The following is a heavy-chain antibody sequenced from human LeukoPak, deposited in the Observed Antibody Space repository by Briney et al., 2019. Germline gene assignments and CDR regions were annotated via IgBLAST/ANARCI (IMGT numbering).Heavy chain of an antibody. CDR2: LYNGGIT. Sequence: PGGSLRLSGSASGFTVSSNHMIWVGQAPGKGREGVSDLYNGGITEHTESTKSRFTISRDNSKTTLYLQMNCLRAEDTAVYYCAILETYYCDSSGYAFDNWGQGTLGTVSS. CDR3: AILETYYCDSSGYAFDN. J-gene: IGHJ4*02. CDR1: GFTVSSNH. V-gene: IGHV3-66*04. D-gene: IGHD3-22*01.